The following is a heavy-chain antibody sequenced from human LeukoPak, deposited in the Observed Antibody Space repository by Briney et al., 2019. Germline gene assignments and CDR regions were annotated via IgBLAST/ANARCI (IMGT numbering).Heavy chain of an antibody. V-gene: IGHV4-61*08. CDR3: ARGIGALYYFDY. Sequence: ESSETLSLTCTVSGNSISSGDNYWSCIRQPTGKGLEWIGFLYYSGSTNYNPSLKSRVTISVDTSKNQFYLKLRSVSAAGTAVYYCARGIGALYYFDYWGQGTLVTVSS. CDR2: LYYSGST. D-gene: IGHD3-3*01. CDR1: GNSISSGDNY. J-gene: IGHJ4*02.